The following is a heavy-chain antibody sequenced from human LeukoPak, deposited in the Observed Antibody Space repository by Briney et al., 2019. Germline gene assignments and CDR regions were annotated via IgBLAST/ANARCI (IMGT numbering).Heavy chain of an antibody. CDR2: ISSSSSYI. J-gene: IGHJ6*03. Sequence: PGGSLRLSCAASGFTFSSYSMNWVRQAPGKGLEWVSSISSSSSYIYYAESVKGRFTISRDNAKNSVYLQMNSLRAEDTAVYYCAREYYYDSSGYYYASYYMDVWGKGTTVAVSS. CDR3: AREYYYDSSGYYYASYYMDV. V-gene: IGHV3-21*01. CDR1: GFTFSSYS. D-gene: IGHD3-22*01.